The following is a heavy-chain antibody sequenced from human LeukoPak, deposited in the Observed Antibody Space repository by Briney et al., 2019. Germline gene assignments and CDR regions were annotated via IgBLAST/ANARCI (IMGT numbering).Heavy chain of an antibody. J-gene: IGHJ4*02. CDR2: ISPSGNSK. CDR1: TFTFSSYT. D-gene: IGHD3-10*01. Sequence: AGGSLRLSCATSTFTFSSYTMNLVRQAPGKGLEWVSSISPSGNSKYHADSVKGRFTISRDNAENSLYMQMNSLRAEDTGVYYCVRDFLGESGAGGYWGQGTLVTVSS. CDR3: VRDFLGESGAGGY. V-gene: IGHV3-21*01.